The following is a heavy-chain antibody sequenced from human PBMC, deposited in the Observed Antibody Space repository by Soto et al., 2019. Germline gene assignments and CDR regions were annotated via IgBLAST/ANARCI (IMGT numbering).Heavy chain of an antibody. CDR3: ARHRMLLGASERMDV. V-gene: IGHV5-51*01. J-gene: IGHJ6*02. D-gene: IGHD3-16*01. CDR1: GYSFTGCL. CDR2: IYPGDSDT. Sequence: VESLNISFNGSGYSFTGCLIGWVRQMPCKGLEWMGIIYPGDSDTRYSPSFQGQVTISADKSISTAYLQWSSLKASDTAMYYCARHRMLLGASERMDVWGQGTTVTVS.